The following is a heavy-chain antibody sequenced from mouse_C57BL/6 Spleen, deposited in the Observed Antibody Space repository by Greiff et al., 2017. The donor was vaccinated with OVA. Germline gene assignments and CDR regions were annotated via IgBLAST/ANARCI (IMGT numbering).Heavy chain of an antibody. CDR1: GYTFTSYW. J-gene: IGHJ4*01. CDR2: IDPSDSET. Sequence: VQLQQSGAELVRPGSSVKLSCKASGYTFTSYWMHWVKQRPIQGLEWIGNIDPSDSETHYNQKFKDKATLTVDKSSSTAYMQLSSLTSEDSAVYYCARNYGYDEGDYYAMDYWGQGTSVTVSS. CDR3: ARNYGYDEGDYYAMDY. D-gene: IGHD2-2*01. V-gene: IGHV1-52*01.